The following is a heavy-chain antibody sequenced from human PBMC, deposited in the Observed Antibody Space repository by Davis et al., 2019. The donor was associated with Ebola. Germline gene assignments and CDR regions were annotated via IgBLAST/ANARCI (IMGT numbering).Heavy chain of an antibody. CDR2: INHSGST. V-gene: IGHV4-34*01. CDR1: GGSFSGYY. J-gene: IGHJ6*02. Sequence: PSETLSLTCAVYGGSFSGYYWSWIRQPPGKGLEWIGEINHSGSTNYNPSLKSRVTISVDTSKNQFSLKLSSVTAADTAVYYCARDGPAAGTPLGSYYYYGMDVWGQGTTVTVSS. D-gene: IGHD6-13*01. CDR3: ARDGPAAGTPLGSYYYYGMDV.